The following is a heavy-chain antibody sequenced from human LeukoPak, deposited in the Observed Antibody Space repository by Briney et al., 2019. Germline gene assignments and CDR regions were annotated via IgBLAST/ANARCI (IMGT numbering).Heavy chain of an antibody. CDR1: GFTFSSYA. Sequence: GGSLRLSCAASGFTFSSYAMHWVRQAPGKGLEYVSAISSNGGSTYYANSVKGRFTISRDNSKNTLYLQMGSLRAEDRAMYYCARDATFDYWGQGTLVTVSS. J-gene: IGHJ4*02. V-gene: IGHV3-64*01. CDR3: ARDATFDY. CDR2: ISSNGGST.